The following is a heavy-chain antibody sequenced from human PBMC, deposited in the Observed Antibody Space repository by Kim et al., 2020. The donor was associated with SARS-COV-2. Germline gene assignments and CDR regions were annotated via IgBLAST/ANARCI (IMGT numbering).Heavy chain of an antibody. J-gene: IGHJ4*02. D-gene: IGHD3-22*01. Sequence: GGSLRLSCAASGFTFGDYAMHWVRQAPGKGLEWVAGISWNSGIIVYADSVRGRFTISRDNAKNSLYLQMNSLRAEDTALYYCAKAYYYDSNGAYFDSWGQGTLVTVSS. CDR1: GFTFGDYA. V-gene: IGHV3-9*01. CDR3: AKAYYYDSNGAYFDS. CDR2: ISWNSGII.